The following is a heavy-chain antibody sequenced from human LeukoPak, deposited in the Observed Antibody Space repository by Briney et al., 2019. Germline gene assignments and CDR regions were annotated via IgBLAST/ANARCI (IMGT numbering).Heavy chain of an antibody. CDR3: AKDHSNALRRFGELIRRTRDGYFDY. V-gene: IGHV3-21*01. Sequence: GGSLRLSCAASGFTFSTYSMNWVRQAPGKGLEWVSSISRSGRHIYCADPMKGRFTISRDNAKNSLYLQMNGLRDEDTAVYYCAKDHSNALRRFGELIRRTRDGYFDYWGQGTLVTVSS. D-gene: IGHD3-10*01. CDR1: GFTFSTYS. J-gene: IGHJ4*02. CDR2: ISRSGRHI.